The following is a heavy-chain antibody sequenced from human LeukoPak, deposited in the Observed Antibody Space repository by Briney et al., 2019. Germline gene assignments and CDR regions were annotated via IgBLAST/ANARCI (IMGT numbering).Heavy chain of an antibody. V-gene: IGHV1-2*02. J-gene: IGHJ4*02. CDR2: INPNSGGT. CDR1: GYTFTGYY. Sequence: GASVKVSCKASGYTFTGYYMHWVRQAPGQGLEWMGWINPNSGGTNYAQKFQGRVTMTRDTSISTAYMELSRLRSDDTAVYYCARDISGSALLSYSSGWYFDYWGQGTLVTVSS. CDR3: ARDISGSALLSYSSGWYFDY. D-gene: IGHD6-19*01.